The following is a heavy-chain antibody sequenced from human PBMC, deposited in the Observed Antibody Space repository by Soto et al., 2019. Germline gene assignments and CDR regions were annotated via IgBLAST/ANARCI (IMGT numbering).Heavy chain of an antibody. V-gene: IGHV3-30-3*01. Sequence: QVQLVESGGGVVQPGGSLRLSCAASGFTFSSFAMHWVRQAPGKGLEWVAVISYDGSNKYYADSVKGRFTISRDNSKKKMYLQMDSLRAEDKAVYYCAGIPRGYLDYWGQGTLVTVSS. D-gene: IGHD2-2*02. J-gene: IGHJ4*02. CDR3: AGIPRGYLDY. CDR2: ISYDGSNK. CDR1: GFTFSSFA.